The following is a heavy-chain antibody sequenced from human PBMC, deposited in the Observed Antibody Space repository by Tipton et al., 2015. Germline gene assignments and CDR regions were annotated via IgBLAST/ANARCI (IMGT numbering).Heavy chain of an antibody. D-gene: IGHD5-18*01. V-gene: IGHV3-33*03. CDR2: IWYDGSQK. J-gene: IGHJ6*02. Sequence: SLRLSCAASGFTFRNFGMQWVRQAPGKGLEWVAVIWYDGSQKYYADSVKGRSTISRDNSRNTVSLQMDSLRGDDTAVYYCARSRGKNNYGYYYGMDVWGQGTTVTVSS. CDR1: GFTFRNFG. CDR3: ARSRGKNNYGYYYGMDV.